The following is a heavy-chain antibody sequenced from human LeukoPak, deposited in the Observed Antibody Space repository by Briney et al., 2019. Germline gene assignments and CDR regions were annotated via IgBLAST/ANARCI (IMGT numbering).Heavy chain of an antibody. V-gene: IGHV3-30*02. CDR1: GFTFSSYG. CDR2: IRYDGSNK. Sequence: GGSLRLSCAASGFTFSSYGMHWVRQAPGEGLEWVAFIRYDGSNKYYADSVKGRFTISRDNSKNTLYLQMNSLRAEDTAVYYCAKDSLQYYYDSSGYHYYYYMDVWGKGTTVTISS. J-gene: IGHJ6*03. D-gene: IGHD3-22*01. CDR3: AKDSLQYYYDSSGYHYYYYMDV.